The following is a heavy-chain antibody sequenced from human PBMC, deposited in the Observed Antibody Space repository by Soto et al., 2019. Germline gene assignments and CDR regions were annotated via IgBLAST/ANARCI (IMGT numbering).Heavy chain of an antibody. D-gene: IGHD5-12*01. CDR2: ISYDGSNK. CDR3: SKSSTMPGRDPPGRY. J-gene: IGHJ4*02. Sequence: QVQLVESGGGVVQPGRSLRLSCAASGFTFSSYGMHWVRQAPGKGLEWVAVISYDGSNKYYADSVKGRFTISRDNSKNTLYLQMNSLRAEDTAVYYCSKSSTMPGRDPPGRYWGQGTLVTVSS. CDR1: GFTFSSYG. V-gene: IGHV3-30*18.